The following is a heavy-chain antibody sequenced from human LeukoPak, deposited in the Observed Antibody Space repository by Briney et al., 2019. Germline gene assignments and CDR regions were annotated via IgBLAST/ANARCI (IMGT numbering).Heavy chain of an antibody. Sequence: ASVKVSCKASGGTFSSYAISWLRQAPGQGLEWMGGIIPIFGTANYAQKLQGRVTITTDESTSTAYLALSSLRSEDTAVYYCASGMVGISSSSVETNYYYYYMDVWGKGTTVTVSS. J-gene: IGHJ6*03. CDR1: GGTFSSYA. CDR3: ASGMVGISSSSVETNYYYYYMDV. D-gene: IGHD6-6*01. CDR2: IIPIFGTA. V-gene: IGHV1-69*05.